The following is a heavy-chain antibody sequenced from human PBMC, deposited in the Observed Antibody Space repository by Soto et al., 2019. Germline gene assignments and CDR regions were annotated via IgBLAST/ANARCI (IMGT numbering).Heavy chain of an antibody. J-gene: IGHJ4*02. D-gene: IGHD6-13*01. CDR1: GYTFTSYG. V-gene: IGHV1-18*01. CDR2: ISAYNGNT. Sequence: ASVKVSCKASGYTFTSYGISWVRQAPGQGLEWMGWISAYNGNTNYAQKLQGRVTMTTDTSTSTAYMELRSLRSDDTAVYYCARDARMAAAGIVDIDYWGQGTLVTVSS. CDR3: ARDARMAAAGIVDIDY.